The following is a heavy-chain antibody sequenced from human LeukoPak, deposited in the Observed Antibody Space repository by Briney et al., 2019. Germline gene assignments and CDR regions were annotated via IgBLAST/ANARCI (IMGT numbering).Heavy chain of an antibody. J-gene: IGHJ4*02. CDR1: GYTFTGYY. CDR2: INPNSGGT. V-gene: IGHV1-2*02. Sequence: GASVKVSCKASGYTFTGYYMHWVRQAPGQGLEWMGWINPNSGGTNYPQKFQGRVTMTRDTSISTAYMELSRLRSDDTAVYYCARGAFPTLLYFDYWGQGTLVTVSS. D-gene: IGHD2/OR15-2a*01. CDR3: ARGAFPTLLYFDY.